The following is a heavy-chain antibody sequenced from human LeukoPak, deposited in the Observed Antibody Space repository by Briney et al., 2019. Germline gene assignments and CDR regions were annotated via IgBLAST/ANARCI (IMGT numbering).Heavy chain of an antibody. V-gene: IGHV3-7*03. Sequence: GGSLRLSCAASGFTFSSYWMSWVRQAPGKGLEWVANIKEDGSGKYYVDSVKGRLTISRDNAKNSLYLQMNSLRAEDTAVYYCARAGEVVIDYWGQGTLVTVSS. CDR1: GFTFSSYW. CDR3: ARAGEVVIDY. J-gene: IGHJ4*02. CDR2: IKEDGSGK. D-gene: IGHD3-22*01.